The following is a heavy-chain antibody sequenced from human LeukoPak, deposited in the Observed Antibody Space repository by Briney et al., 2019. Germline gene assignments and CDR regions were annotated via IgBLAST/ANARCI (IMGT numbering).Heavy chain of an antibody. CDR3: ARVVVSQYRLLYRLYYFDY. CDR2: IYYSGST. D-gene: IGHD2-2*02. Sequence: PSETLSLTCTVSGGSISSYYWSWIRQPPGKGLEWIGYIYYSGSTNYNPSLKSRVTISVDTSKNQFSLKLSSVTAADTAVYYCARVVVSQYRLLYRLYYFDYWGQGTLVTVSS. V-gene: IGHV4-59*01. CDR1: GGSISSYY. J-gene: IGHJ4*02.